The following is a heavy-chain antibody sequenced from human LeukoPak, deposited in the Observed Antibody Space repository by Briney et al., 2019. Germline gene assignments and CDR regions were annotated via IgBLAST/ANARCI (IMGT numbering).Heavy chain of an antibody. J-gene: IGHJ3*02. D-gene: IGHD6-13*01. V-gene: IGHV1-2*02. CDR3: ARVTGSSPYDAFDI. CDR2: INPNSGGT. Sequence: ASVKVSCKASGYTFTGYYMHWVRQVPGQGLEWMGWINPNSGGTNYAQKFQGRVTMTRDTSISTAYMELSRLRSDDTAVYYCARVTGSSPYDAFDIWGQGTMVTVSS. CDR1: GYTFTGYY.